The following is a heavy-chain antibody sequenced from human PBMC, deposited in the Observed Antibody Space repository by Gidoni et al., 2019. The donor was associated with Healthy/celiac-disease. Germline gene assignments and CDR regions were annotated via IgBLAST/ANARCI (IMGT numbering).Heavy chain of an antibody. CDR1: GGSISSGGYS. Sequence: QLQLQESGSGLVKPSQTLSLTCAVSGGSISSGGYSWSWIRQPPGKGLEWIGYIYHSGSTYYNPSLKSRVTISVDRSTNQFSLKLSSVPAADTAVYYCARSLYSSSSEYYYYGMDVWGQGTTVTVSS. CDR3: ARSLYSSSSEYYYYGMDV. D-gene: IGHD6-6*01. V-gene: IGHV4-30-2*01. CDR2: IYHSGST. J-gene: IGHJ6*02.